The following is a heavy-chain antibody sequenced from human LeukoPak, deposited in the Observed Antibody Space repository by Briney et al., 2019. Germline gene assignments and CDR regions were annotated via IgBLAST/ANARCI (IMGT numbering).Heavy chain of an antibody. J-gene: IGHJ3*01. CDR3: ARSNPNRNALDL. CDR2: IKKDGSEE. Sequence: SGGSLRLSCAASGFTLNSYLMSWVRQAPGRGLEWVANIKKDGSEESYSDSVKGRFTVSRDNAKNSLFLQMNSLRGEDTAVYYCARSNPNRNALDLWGQGTMVTISS. CDR1: GFTLNSYL. D-gene: IGHD1-14*01. V-gene: IGHV3-7*01.